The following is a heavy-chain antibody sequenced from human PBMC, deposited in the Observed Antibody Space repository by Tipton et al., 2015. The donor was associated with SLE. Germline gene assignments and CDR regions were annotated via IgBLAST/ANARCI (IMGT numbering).Heavy chain of an antibody. D-gene: IGHD6-13*01. CDR1: GFTFSNAW. CDR2: IKSKTDGGTT. Sequence: SLRLSCAASGFTFSNAWMSWVRQAPGKGLEWVGRIKSKTDGGTTDYAAPVKGRFTISRDDSKSTLYLQMNSLKTEDTAVYYCTTDLAAAGQEDAFDIWGQGTMVTVSS. V-gene: IGHV3-15*01. J-gene: IGHJ3*02. CDR3: TTDLAAAGQEDAFDI.